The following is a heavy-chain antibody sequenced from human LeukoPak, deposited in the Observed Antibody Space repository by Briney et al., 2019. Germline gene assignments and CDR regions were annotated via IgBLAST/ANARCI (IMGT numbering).Heavy chain of an antibody. D-gene: IGHD3-22*01. CDR3: ARVTYHYDSSGRSGFDP. CDR2: IKPNSGGT. CDR1: GYTFTGYY. Sequence: ASVKVSFKASGYTFTGYYMHWVRQAPGQGLEWMVRIKPNSGGTNYAQKFQGRVTMTRDTSISTAYMELSRLRSDDTAVYYCARVTYHYDSSGRSGFDPWGQGTLVTVSS. V-gene: IGHV1-2*06. J-gene: IGHJ5*02.